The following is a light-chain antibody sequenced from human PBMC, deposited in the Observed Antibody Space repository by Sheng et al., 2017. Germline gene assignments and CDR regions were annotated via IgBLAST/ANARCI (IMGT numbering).Light chain of an antibody. CDR1: SSNIGAGYD. CDR3: CSYTRGTTYVI. CDR2: GNS. J-gene: IGLJ2*01. Sequence: QSVLTQPPSVSGAPGQRVTISCTGSSSNIGAGYDVHWYQQLPGTAPKLLIYGNSNRPSGVPDRFSGSKSGTSASLAITGLQAEDEADYFCCSYTRGTTYVIFGGGTKLTVL. V-gene: IGLV1-40*01.